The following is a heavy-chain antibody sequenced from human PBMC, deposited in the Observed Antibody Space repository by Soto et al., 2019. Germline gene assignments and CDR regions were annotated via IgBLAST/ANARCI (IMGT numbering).Heavy chain of an antibody. CDR3: AREGVVRGVIFNWFDP. CDR1: GGSISSGDYY. CDR2: IYYSGST. Sequence: LSLTCTVSGGSISSGDYYLIWIRQPPGKGLEWIGYIYYSGSTYYNPSLKSRVTISVDTSKNQFSLKLSSVTAADTAVYYCAREGVVRGVIFNWFDPWGQGTLVTVSS. J-gene: IGHJ5*02. V-gene: IGHV4-30-4*01. D-gene: IGHD3-10*01.